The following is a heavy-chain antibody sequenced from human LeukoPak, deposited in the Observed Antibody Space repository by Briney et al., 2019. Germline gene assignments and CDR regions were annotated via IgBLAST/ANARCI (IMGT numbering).Heavy chain of an antibody. J-gene: IGHJ3*02. CDR2: IYPGDSDT. V-gene: IGHV5-51*01. CDR1: GHSFTSYW. CDR3: ARLEGHWVGLQALYGRNAFDI. D-gene: IGHD4-23*01. Sequence: GESLKISCKGSGHSFTSYWIGWVRQMPGKGLEWMGIIYPGDSDTRYSPSFQGQVTISADKSISTAYLQWSSLKASDTAMYYCARLEGHWVGLQALYGRNAFDIWGQGTMVTVSS.